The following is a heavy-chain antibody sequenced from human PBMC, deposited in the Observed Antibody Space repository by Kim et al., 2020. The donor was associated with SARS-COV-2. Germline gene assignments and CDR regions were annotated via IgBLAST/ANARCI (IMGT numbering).Heavy chain of an antibody. CDR3: VKGKWLDDQ. CDR1: GFSFSTFY. V-gene: IGHV3-23*03. D-gene: IGHD6-19*01. CDR2: INDGGIGT. J-gene: IGHJ4*02. Sequence: GGSLRLSCAASGFSFSTFYMSWVRQAPGRGLQWVSAINDGGIGTDYVDSVKGRFTISKDNSKNMLYLEMNSLRVEDTAIYYCVKGKWLDDQWGRGTLVTVSA.